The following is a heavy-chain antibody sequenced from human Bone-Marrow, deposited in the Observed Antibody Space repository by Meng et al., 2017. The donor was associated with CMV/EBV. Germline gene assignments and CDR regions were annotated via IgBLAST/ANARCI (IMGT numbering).Heavy chain of an antibody. J-gene: IGHJ6*02. CDR2: INHSGST. Sequence: SETLSLTCTVSGGSISSYYWSWIRQPPGKGLEWIGEINHSGSTNYNPSLKSRVTISVDTSKNQFSLKLSSVTAADTAVYSCARRLYYYGMDVCGQGTTVTVSS. V-gene: IGHV4-34*01. CDR3: ARRLYYYGMDV. D-gene: IGHD3-16*01. CDR1: GGSISSYY.